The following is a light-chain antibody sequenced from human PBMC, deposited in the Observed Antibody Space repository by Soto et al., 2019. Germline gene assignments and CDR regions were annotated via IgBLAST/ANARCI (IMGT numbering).Light chain of an antibody. V-gene: IGKV3-20*01. J-gene: IGKJ2*01. CDR2: GAS. CDR3: QQYGSSSVT. CDR1: QSVSSSY. Sequence: EIVLTQSPGTLSLSPGERANLSCRASQSVSSSYLAWYQQKPGQAPRLLIYGASSRATGIPDRFSGSGSGTDITLTISRLEPEDFAVYYCQQYGSSSVTFGQGTKLEIK.